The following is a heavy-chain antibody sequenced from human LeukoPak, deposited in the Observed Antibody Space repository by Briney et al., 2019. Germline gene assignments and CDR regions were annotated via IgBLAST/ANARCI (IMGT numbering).Heavy chain of an antibody. CDR1: GGSISSGGYY. CDR3: ASARGTSFTGAFDI. CDR2: IYYSGST. V-gene: IGHV4-61*08. J-gene: IGHJ3*02. D-gene: IGHD2-2*01. Sequence: NPSETLSLTCTVSGGSISSGGYYWSWIRQPPGKGLEWIGYIYYSGSTNYNPSLKSRVTISVDTSKNQFSLKLSSVTAADTAVYYCASARGTSFTGAFDIWGQGTMVTVSS.